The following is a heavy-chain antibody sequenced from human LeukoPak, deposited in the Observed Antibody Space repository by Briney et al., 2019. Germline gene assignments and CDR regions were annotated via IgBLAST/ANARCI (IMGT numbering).Heavy chain of an antibody. CDR2: LSGSGGST. CDR1: GFTFGNYA. J-gene: IGHJ4*02. V-gene: IGHV3-23*01. CDR3: AKDGSGGSCYYFDY. D-gene: IGHD2-15*01. Sequence: EPGGSLRLSCAASGFTFGNYAMSWVRQAPGKGLEWVSGLSGSGGSTYYTDSVKGRFTISRDNSKNTVYLQMNSLRAEDTALYFCAKDGSGGSCYYFDYWGQGTLVTVSS.